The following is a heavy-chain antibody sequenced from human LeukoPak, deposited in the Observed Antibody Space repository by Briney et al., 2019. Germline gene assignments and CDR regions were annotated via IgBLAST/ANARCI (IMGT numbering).Heavy chain of an antibody. CDR1: GASISSRSYY. V-gene: IGHV4-39*01. Sequence: SETLSLTCTVSGASISSRSYYWDWIRQPPGKGLGWIGTIYYSGSTYYNPSLKSRVSISVDTSKNRFSLKVTSVNAADTAVYYCARHYFRAAAGTDYWGQGTLVTVSS. D-gene: IGHD6-13*01. CDR2: IYYSGST. CDR3: ARHYFRAAAGTDY. J-gene: IGHJ4*02.